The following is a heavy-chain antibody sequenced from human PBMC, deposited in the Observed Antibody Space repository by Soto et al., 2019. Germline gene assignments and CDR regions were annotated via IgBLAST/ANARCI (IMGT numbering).Heavy chain of an antibody. CDR3: ARHQSHSSSYVDP. Sequence: SENLSPTRTVSCGSLLSSNYYLGRVRPPPGKGLEWIGSIYYSGSTYYNPSLKSRVTISVDTSKNQFSLKLSSVTAADTAVYYCARHQSHSSSYVDPWGQGTLVTVSS. J-gene: IGHJ5*02. CDR1: CGSLLSSNYY. V-gene: IGHV4-39*01. D-gene: IGHD6-13*01. CDR2: IYYSGST.